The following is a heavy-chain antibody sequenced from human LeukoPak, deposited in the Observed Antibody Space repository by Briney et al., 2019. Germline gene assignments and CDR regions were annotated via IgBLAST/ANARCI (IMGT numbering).Heavy chain of an antibody. D-gene: IGHD2-2*01. CDR3: ARGYCSSTSCPNGMDV. CDR1: GFTFSSYS. CDR2: ISSSSSYI. Sequence: GGSLRLSCAASGFTFSSYSMNWVRQAPGKGLEWVSSISSSSSYIYYADSVTGRFTISRDNAKNSLYLQMNSLRAEDTAVYYCARGYCSSTSCPNGMDVWGQGTTVTVSS. V-gene: IGHV3-21*01. J-gene: IGHJ6*02.